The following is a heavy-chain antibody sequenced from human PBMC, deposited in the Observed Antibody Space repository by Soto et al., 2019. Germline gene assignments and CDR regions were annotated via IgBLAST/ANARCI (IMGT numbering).Heavy chain of an antibody. CDR1: GFTFSSYA. Sequence: PGGSLRLSCAASGFTFSSYAMHWVRQAPGKGLEWVAVISYDGSNKYYADSVKGRFTISRDNPKNTLYLQMNSLRAEDTAVYYCASTDYDSSGYYGLDYWGQGTLVTVSS. V-gene: IGHV3-30-3*01. CDR3: ASTDYDSSGYYGLDY. J-gene: IGHJ4*02. CDR2: ISYDGSNK. D-gene: IGHD3-22*01.